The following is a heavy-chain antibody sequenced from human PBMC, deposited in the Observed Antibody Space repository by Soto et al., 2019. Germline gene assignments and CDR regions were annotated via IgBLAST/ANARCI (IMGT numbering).Heavy chain of an antibody. CDR3: ARGLGYCSGGSCLNYYYYMDV. CDR1: GFTVSSNY. CDR2: IYSGGST. D-gene: IGHD2-15*01. Sequence: GGSLRLSCAASGFTVSSNYMSWVRQAPGKGLEWVSVIYSGGSTYYADSVKGRFTISRHNSKNTLYLQMNSLRAEDTAVYYCARGLGYCSGGSCLNYYYYMDVWGKGTTVTVSS. V-gene: IGHV3-53*04. J-gene: IGHJ6*03.